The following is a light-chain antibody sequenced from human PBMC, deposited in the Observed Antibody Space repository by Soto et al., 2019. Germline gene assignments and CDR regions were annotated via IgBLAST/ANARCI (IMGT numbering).Light chain of an antibody. V-gene: IGKV3-20*01. J-gene: IGKJ4*01. CDR2: GAS. CDR1: QSVSTNS. CDR3: QQYGSSVLT. Sequence: EIVLTQSPDTLSLSPGERATLSCRASQSVSTNSLAWYQRRPGQAPRPLTYGASSRATGTPDRFSGSGSGTDFTLIISRLEPEDFAVYYCQQYGSSVLTFGGGTKVDIK.